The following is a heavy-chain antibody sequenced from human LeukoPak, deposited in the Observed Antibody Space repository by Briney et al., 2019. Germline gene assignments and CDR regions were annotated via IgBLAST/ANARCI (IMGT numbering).Heavy chain of an antibody. Sequence: GGSLRLSCTASKFTFSNYGMQWVRQAPGKGLEWVAIISNDGSNKHYADSVKGRFTVSRDNSENTLYLQMNSLRAEDTAMYYCAKRIAGSATGVWWYLDLWGRGTLVTVSS. CDR3: AKRIAGSATGVWWYLDL. J-gene: IGHJ2*01. D-gene: IGHD6-13*01. V-gene: IGHV3-30*18. CDR1: KFTFSNYG. CDR2: ISNDGSNK.